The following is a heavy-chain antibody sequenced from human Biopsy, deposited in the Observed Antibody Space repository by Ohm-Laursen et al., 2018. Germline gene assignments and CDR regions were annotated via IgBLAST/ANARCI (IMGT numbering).Heavy chain of an antibody. Sequence: SLRLSCAASGFPVSDYCMSWIRQAPGRGLAWVSDINSSGSTKYHAESVKGRFTISRDNAMNSVYLQMNSLRGEDTAVYYCARAVGIAAAPIDYWGQGTLVTVSS. D-gene: IGHD2-15*01. J-gene: IGHJ4*02. V-gene: IGHV3-11*01. CDR1: GFPVSDYC. CDR3: ARAVGIAAAPIDY. CDR2: INSSGSTK.